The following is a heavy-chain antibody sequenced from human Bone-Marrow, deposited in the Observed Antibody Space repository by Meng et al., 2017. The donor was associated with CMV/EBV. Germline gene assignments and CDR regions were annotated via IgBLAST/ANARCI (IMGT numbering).Heavy chain of an antibody. J-gene: IGHJ5*02. Sequence: SGFSLSTSGVGVVWIRQPPGQALEWLALIYWNDDTRYSSSLKSRLTITKETSKNQVVLTMTDVDPVDTGTYYCAHFMTTVTTGWFDPWGQGILVTVSS. CDR3: AHFMTTVTTGWFDP. V-gene: IGHV2-5*01. CDR2: IYWNDDT. CDR1: GFSLSTSGVG. D-gene: IGHD4-11*01.